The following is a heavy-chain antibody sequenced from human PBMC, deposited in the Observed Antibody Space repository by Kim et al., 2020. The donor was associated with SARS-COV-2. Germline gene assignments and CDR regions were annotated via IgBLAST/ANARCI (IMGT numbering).Heavy chain of an antibody. V-gene: IGHV4-34*01. Sequence: PSLRSRVTISVDTSQNQFSLKLSSVTAADTAVYYCARGLGYNWNDPFDYWGQGTLVTVSS. CDR3: ARGLGYNWNDPFDY. D-gene: IGHD1-1*01. J-gene: IGHJ4*02.